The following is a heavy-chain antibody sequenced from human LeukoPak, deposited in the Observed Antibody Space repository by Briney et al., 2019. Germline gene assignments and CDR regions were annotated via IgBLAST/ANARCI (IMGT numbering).Heavy chain of an antibody. J-gene: IGHJ3*02. CDR3: ARDKVPYYYDSSGYFFPAFDI. D-gene: IGHD3-22*01. CDR1: GGTFSSYA. Sequence: SVKVSCKASGGTFSSYAISWVRQDPGQGLEWMGGIIPIFGTANYAQKFQGRVTITADESTSTAYMELSSLRSEDTAVYYCARDKVPYYYDSSGYFFPAFDIWGQGTMVTVSS. V-gene: IGHV1-69*13. CDR2: IIPIFGTA.